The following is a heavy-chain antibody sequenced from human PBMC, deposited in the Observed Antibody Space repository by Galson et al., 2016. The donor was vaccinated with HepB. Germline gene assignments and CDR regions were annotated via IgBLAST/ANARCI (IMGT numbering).Heavy chain of an antibody. CDR3: ARGPAYYNTTDPLDF. J-gene: IGHJ4*02. CDR2: VWFDGTNK. V-gene: IGHV3-33*01. D-gene: IGHD2/OR15-2a*01. CDR1: GFTFSRYG. Sequence: SLRLSCATSGFTFSRYGMHWVRQAPGKGLEWVAGVWFDGTNKNYADSVKGRFPISRDTSENSLYVQMSSLRAEDTALYYCARGPAYYNTTDPLDFWGQGTLVSVSS.